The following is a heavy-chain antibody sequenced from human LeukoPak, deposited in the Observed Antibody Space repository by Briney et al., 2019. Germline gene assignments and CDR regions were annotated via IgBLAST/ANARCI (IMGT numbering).Heavy chain of an antibody. CDR2: IWYDRTNK. D-gene: IGHD4-17*01. CDR3: ARDRLTTVTTFHFDY. V-gene: IGHV3-33*01. J-gene: IGHJ4*02. Sequence: PGRSLRLSCAASGFTFSSYGMHWVRQAPGKGLEWVAVIWYDRTNKYYADSVKGRFTISRDNSKNTLYLQMSSLRAEDTAVYYCARDRLTTVTTFHFDYWGQGTLVTVSS. CDR1: GFTFSSYG.